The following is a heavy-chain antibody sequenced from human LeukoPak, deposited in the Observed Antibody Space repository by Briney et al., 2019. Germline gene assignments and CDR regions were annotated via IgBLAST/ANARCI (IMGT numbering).Heavy chain of an antibody. CDR1: GFTFSSYS. J-gene: IGHJ3*02. CDR2: ISSSSSYI. CDR3: ARRLRIDAFDI. V-gene: IGHV3-21*01. D-gene: IGHD4-17*01. Sequence: GGSLRLSCAASGFTFSSYSMNWVRQAPGKGLEWVTSISSSSSYIYYADSVKVRFTISRDNTKNSLYLQMNSLRAEDTAVYYCARRLRIDAFDIWGQGTMVTVSS.